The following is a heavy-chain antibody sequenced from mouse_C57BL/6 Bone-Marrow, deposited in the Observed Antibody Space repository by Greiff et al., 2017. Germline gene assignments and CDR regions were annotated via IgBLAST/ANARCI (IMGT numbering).Heavy chain of an antibody. CDR2: ISSGGSYT. CDR3: ARLCTTVGLDV. CDR1: GFTFSSYG. V-gene: IGHV5-6*02. Sequence: EVMLVESGGDLVKPGGSLKLSCAASGFTFSSYGMSWVRQTPDKRLEWVATISSGGSYTYYPDSVKGRFTISRDNAKNTLYLQRSSLKSEDTAMYYCARLCTTVGLDVWGTGTTVTVSS. D-gene: IGHD1-1*01. J-gene: IGHJ1*03.